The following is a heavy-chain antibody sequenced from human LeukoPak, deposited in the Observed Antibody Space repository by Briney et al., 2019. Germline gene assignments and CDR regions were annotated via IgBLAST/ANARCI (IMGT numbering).Heavy chain of an antibody. V-gene: IGHV3-23*01. D-gene: IGHD3-10*01. Sequence: GGSLRLSCAASGITFSSYAMSWVRQAPGKGLEWVSTISGSGGSTYYADSVKGRFTISRDNSKNTLYLQMNSLRAEDSAVYYCAKVRFGVTARYYFDYWGQGTLVTVSS. CDR2: ISGSGGST. CDR3: AKVRFGVTARYYFDY. J-gene: IGHJ4*02. CDR1: GITFSSYA.